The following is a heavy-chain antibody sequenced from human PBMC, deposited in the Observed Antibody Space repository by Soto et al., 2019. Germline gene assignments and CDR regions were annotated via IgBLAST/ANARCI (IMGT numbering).Heavy chain of an antibody. CDR3: ARRDTSSSSGWTYFDY. D-gene: IGHD6-19*01. CDR1: GGSISSGGYY. CDR2: IYHSGST. Sequence: SETLSLTCTVSGGSISSGGYYWGWIRQPPGKGLEWIGSIYHSGSTYYNPSLKSRVTISVDTSKNQFSLKLSSVTAADTAVYYCARRDTSSSSGWTYFDYWGQGTLVTVSS. V-gene: IGHV4-39*01. J-gene: IGHJ4*02.